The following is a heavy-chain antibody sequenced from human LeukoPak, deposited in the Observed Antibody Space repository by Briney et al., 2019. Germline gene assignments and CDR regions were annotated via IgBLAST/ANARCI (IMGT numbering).Heavy chain of an antibody. Sequence: GGSLRLSCAASGFTFSTYWMHWVRQAPGKGLVWVARIKGDGSSTIYADSVKGRFTISRDNSKNTLYLQTSSLRAEDTAVYFCATADWFSFDFWGQGTLVTVSS. D-gene: IGHD3-9*01. J-gene: IGHJ4*02. CDR3: ATADWFSFDF. CDR1: GFTFSTYW. V-gene: IGHV3-74*01. CDR2: IKGDGSST.